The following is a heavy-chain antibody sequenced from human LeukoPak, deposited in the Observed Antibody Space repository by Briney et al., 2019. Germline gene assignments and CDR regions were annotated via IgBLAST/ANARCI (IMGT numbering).Heavy chain of an antibody. Sequence: GGSLRLSCAASGFTFSSYSMNWVRQAPGKGLEWVSSVSSSSSYIYYADSVKGRFTISRDNAKNSLYLQMNSLRAEDTAVYYCARIHCSGGSCYSLDYWGQGTLVTVSS. J-gene: IGHJ4*02. D-gene: IGHD2-15*01. CDR3: ARIHCSGGSCYSLDY. CDR2: VSSSSSYI. CDR1: GFTFSSYS. V-gene: IGHV3-21*01.